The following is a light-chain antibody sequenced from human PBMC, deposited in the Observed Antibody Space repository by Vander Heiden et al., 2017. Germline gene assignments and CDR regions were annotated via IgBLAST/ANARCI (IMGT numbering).Light chain of an antibody. J-gene: IGKJ4*01. V-gene: IGKV3D-20*01. CDR1: QSVSSSY. Sequence: EIVLTQSPATLSLSPGERATLSCGARQSVSSSYLAWYQQKPGLAPRLLIYDASSRATGIPDRFSGSGSGTDFTLTISRLEPEDFAVYYCQQYGSSPRTFGGGTKVEIK. CDR2: DAS. CDR3: QQYGSSPRT.